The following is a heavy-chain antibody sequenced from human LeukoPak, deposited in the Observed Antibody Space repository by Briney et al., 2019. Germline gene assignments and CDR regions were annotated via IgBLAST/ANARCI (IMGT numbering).Heavy chain of an antibody. V-gene: IGHV1-8*01. Sequence: GASVKLSYKASGYTFTSYDINWVRQATGQGREWMGWMNPNSGNTGYAQKFQGRVTMTTNTSISTAYMELSSLRSEDTAVYYCARGTEFGYYYGMDVWGQGTTVTVSS. J-gene: IGHJ6*02. CDR3: ARGTEFGYYYGMDV. D-gene: IGHD3-10*01. CDR2: MNPNSGNT. CDR1: GYTFTSYD.